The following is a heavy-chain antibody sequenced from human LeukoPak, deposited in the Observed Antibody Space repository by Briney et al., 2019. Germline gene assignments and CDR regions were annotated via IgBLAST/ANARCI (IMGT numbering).Heavy chain of an antibody. D-gene: IGHD6-19*01. J-gene: IGHJ4*02. Sequence: GRSLRLSCEGSGFSFNGFAMSWVRHAPGKGLEWVAVTGGSDDNTHYADSVKGRFTISRDNSANRLFLKMNCLRADDSALYYCTKDLMTGFSSGWYFAYWGPGTLVSVS. V-gene: IGHV3-23*01. CDR1: GFSFNGFA. CDR2: TGGSDDNT. CDR3: TKDLMTGFSSGWYFAY.